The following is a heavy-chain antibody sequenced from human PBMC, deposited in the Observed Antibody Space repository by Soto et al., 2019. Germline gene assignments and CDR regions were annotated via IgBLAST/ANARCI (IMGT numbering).Heavy chain of an antibody. V-gene: IGHV3-30*18. CDR2: ITYDGSNK. Sequence: GESLKISCAASGFTFSSYGMHWVRQAPGKGLEWVAVITYDGSNKYYADSVKGRFTISRDNSKNTLYLQLNSLRAEDTAVYYCAKDRSMDYDFWSGYYSISAFDIWGQGTMVTVSS. CDR1: GFTFSSYG. D-gene: IGHD3-3*01. CDR3: AKDRSMDYDFWSGYYSISAFDI. J-gene: IGHJ3*02.